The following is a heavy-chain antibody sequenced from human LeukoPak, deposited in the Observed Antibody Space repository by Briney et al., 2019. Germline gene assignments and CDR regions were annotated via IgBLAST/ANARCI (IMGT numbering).Heavy chain of an antibody. J-gene: IGHJ6*03. CDR2: IYTSGST. CDR1: GGSFSGSYY. D-gene: IGHD4-17*01. V-gene: IGHV4-59*10. Sequence: SETLSLTCGVYGGSFSGSYYWSWIRQPAGKGLEWIGRIYTSGSTNYNPSLRSRVTMSVDPSKNQFSLKLSSVTAADTAVYYCARTYGDYVWNYYYMDVWGKGTTVTVSS. CDR3: ARTYGDYVWNYYYMDV.